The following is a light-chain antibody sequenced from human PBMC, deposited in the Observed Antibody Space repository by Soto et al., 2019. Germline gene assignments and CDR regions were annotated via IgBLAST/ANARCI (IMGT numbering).Light chain of an antibody. J-gene: IGLJ1*01. Sequence: QSALAQPASVSGSPGQSITISCTGTSSDVGGYDYVSWYQHHPGKAPKLTIYEVSNRPSGVSNRFSGSKSGNTASLTISGLQAEDEAEYYCSSYTSSSTDVFGTGIKVTV. CDR2: EVS. V-gene: IGLV2-14*01. CDR1: SSDVGGYDY. CDR3: SSYTSSSTDV.